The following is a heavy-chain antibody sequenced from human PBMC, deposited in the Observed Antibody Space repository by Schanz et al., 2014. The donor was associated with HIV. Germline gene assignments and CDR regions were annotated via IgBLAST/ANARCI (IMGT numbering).Heavy chain of an antibody. D-gene: IGHD6-6*01. J-gene: IGHJ4*02. CDR2: INSDGSST. CDR3: ARAFSVGQLVRVVDS. CDR1: GFTFSGYW. Sequence: EVQLVESGGALVQPGGSLRLSCVASGFTFSGYWMHWVRQAPGKGLVWVSRINSDGSSTTYADYVKGRFTISRDNAKNSLYLQMNSLRAEDTAVYYCARAFSVGQLVRVVDSWGQGTPVTVSS. V-gene: IGHV3-74*01.